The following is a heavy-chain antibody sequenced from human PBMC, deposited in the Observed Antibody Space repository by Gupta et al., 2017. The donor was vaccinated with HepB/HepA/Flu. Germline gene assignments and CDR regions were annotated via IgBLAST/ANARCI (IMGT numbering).Heavy chain of an antibody. D-gene: IGHD5-12*01. CDR2: ISYDGSNK. V-gene: IGHV3-30-3*01. CDR3: ARDKLGGYDLGGGFDP. CDR1: GFTFSSYA. J-gene: IGHJ5*02. Sequence: QVQLVESGGGVVQPGRSLRLSCAASGFTFSSYAMHWVRQAPGKGLEWVAVISYDGSNKYYADSVKGRFTISRDNSKNTLYLQMNSLRAEDTAVYYCARDKLGGYDLGGGFDPWGQGTLVTGSS.